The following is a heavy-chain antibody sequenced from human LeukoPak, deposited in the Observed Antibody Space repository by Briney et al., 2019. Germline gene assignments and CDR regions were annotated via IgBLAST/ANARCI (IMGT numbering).Heavy chain of an antibody. J-gene: IGHJ5*02. V-gene: IGHV1-18*01. CDR2: ISAYNGNT. CDR1: GYTFTSYG. Sequence: ASVKVSCKASGYTFTSYGISWVRQAPGQGLEWMGWISAYNGNTNYAQKLQGRVTMTTDTSTSTAYMELRSLRSDDTAVYYCATGGNYYGSGSYLKENWFNPWGQGTLVTVSS. CDR3: ATGGNYYGSGSYLKENWFNP. D-gene: IGHD3-10*01.